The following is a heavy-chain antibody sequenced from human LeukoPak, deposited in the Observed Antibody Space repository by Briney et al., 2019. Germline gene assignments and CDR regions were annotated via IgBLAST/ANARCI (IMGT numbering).Heavy chain of an antibody. CDR2: ISGSGGAT. D-gene: IGHD3-10*01. Sequence: GGSLRLSCAASGFTFSSYGMSWVRQAPGKGLQWVSAISGSGGATYYADPVKGRFTVSRDDPHNTLYLQMNSVRAEDTAVYFCARGGVDHYGSGTYYLMYYFDHWGQGALVTVSS. J-gene: IGHJ4*02. V-gene: IGHV3-23*01. CDR3: ARGGVDHYGSGTYYLMYYFDH. CDR1: GFTFSSYG.